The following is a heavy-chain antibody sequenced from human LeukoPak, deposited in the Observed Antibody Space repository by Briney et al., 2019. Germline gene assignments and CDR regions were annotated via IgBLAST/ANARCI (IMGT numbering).Heavy chain of an antibody. D-gene: IGHD3-10*01. J-gene: IGHJ4*02. CDR1: GFSLSNYW. CDR2: IGQDGTEK. V-gene: IGHV3-7*01. Sequence: PGGSLRLSCAASGFSLSNYWMTWVRQAPGKRLEWVANIGQDGTEKYYVDSVKGRFTISRDNAKNSQHLQMNSLRVEDTAVYYCARVGRWGSGRYYPDCWGQGTLVTVSS. CDR3: ARVGRWGSGRYYPDC.